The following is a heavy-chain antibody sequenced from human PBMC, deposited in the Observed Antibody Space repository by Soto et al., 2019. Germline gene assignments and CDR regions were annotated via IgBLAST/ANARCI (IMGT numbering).Heavy chain of an antibody. CDR2: IIPTFGTA. CDR3: ARVTYCSGGSCYYRKYYFDY. D-gene: IGHD2-15*01. CDR1: GGTFSSYA. V-gene: IGHV1-69*01. Sequence: GXSVKVYCNAPGGTFSSYAISWVREAPVQGLEWMGGIIPTFGTANYAQKFQGRVTITADESTSTAYMELSSLRSEDTAVYYCARVTYCSGGSCYYRKYYFDYWGQGTLVTVSS. J-gene: IGHJ4*02.